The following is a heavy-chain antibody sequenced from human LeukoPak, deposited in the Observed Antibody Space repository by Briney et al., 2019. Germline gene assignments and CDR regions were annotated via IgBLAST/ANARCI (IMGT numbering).Heavy chain of an antibody. CDR3: AKDASSGSDY. V-gene: IGHV3-30*18. D-gene: IGHD6-19*01. Sequence: GSSLRLSCAASGFTFSSYGMHWVRQAPGKGLEWVAVISYDGSNKYYADSVKGRFTISRDNSKNTLYLQMNSLRAEDTAVYYCAKDASSGSDYWGQGTQVTVSS. J-gene: IGHJ4*02. CDR2: ISYDGSNK. CDR1: GFTFSSYG.